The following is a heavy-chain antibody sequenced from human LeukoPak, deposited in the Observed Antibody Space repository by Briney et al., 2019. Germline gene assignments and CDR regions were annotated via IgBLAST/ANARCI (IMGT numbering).Heavy chain of an antibody. J-gene: IGHJ3*02. CDR2: ISSSGSTI. CDR1: GFTFSSYE. CDR3: ACIILGYAAFDI. D-gene: IGHD3-16*01. V-gene: IGHV3-48*03. Sequence: GGSLRLSCAASGFTFSSYEMNWVRQAPGKGLEWVSYISSSGSTIYYADSVKSRFTISRDNAKNSLYLQMNSLRAEDTAVYYCACIILGYAAFDIWGQGTMVTVSS.